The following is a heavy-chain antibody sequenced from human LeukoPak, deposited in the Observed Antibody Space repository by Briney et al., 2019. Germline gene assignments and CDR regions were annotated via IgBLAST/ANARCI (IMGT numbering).Heavy chain of an antibody. CDR1: GYTFTNYY. V-gene: IGHV1-46*01. CDR3: ARVSVGATMLAYFDY. D-gene: IGHD1-26*01. Sequence: AXVKVSCKASGYTFTNYYMHWVRQAPGQGLEWMGIINPSGGITNYVQKFKGRVTMTRDMYTSTVYMELSSLRSEDTAVYYCARVSVGATMLAYFDYWGQGTLVTVSS. CDR2: INPSGGIT. J-gene: IGHJ4*02.